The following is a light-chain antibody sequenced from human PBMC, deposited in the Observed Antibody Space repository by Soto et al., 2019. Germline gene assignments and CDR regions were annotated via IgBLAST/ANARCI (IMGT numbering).Light chain of an antibody. CDR3: QQYKDYTWT. CDR1: QSVDRY. V-gene: IGKV1-5*01. CDR2: DAS. J-gene: IGKJ1*01. Sequence: DIQMTQSPSTLSASVGDRVSITCRASQSVDRYLAWYQQKPGKAPHLLIYDASSLESGVPSRFSGSGSGTEFTLTISSLQRADFSTFYCQQYKDYTWTFGQGTKVDTK.